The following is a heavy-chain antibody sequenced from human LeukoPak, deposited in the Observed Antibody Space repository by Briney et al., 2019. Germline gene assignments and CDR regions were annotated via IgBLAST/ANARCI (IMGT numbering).Heavy chain of an antibody. CDR1: GFTFSSYA. CDR2: ISGGGGST. Sequence: PGGSLRLSCAASGFTFSSYAMSWVRQAPGKGLEWVSAISGGGGSTYYADSVKGRFTISRDNSKNTLYLQMNSLRAEDTAVYYCAKDLNGDYVSLFDYWGQGTLVTVSS. J-gene: IGHJ4*02. D-gene: IGHD4-17*01. CDR3: AKDLNGDYVSLFDY. V-gene: IGHV3-23*01.